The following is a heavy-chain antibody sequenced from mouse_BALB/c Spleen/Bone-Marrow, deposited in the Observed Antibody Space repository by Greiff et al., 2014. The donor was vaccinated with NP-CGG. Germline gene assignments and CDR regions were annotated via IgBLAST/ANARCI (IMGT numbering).Heavy chain of an antibody. J-gene: IGHJ4*01. CDR2: ITGGGTT. CDR1: GITVSSYT. CDR3: ARHYGYVDAMDY. V-gene: IGHV5-6-5*01. D-gene: IGHD1-2*01. Sequence: EVKLVESGGGLVKPGESLKFSCAASGITVSSYTMSWVRQTPEKRLEWVASITGGGTTYYPDSVKGRVTISRDNARNILYLQVSSLRSEDTAIYYCARHYGYVDAMDYWGQGTSVTVSS.